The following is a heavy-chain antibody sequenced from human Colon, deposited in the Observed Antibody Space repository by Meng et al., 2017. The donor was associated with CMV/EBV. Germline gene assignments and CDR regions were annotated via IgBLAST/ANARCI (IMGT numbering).Heavy chain of an antibody. CDR3: AGLRYDTSGYSVYFDY. CDR1: GSISSGGYS. J-gene: IGHJ4*02. V-gene: IGHV4-30-2*04. CDR2: IYYSGST. D-gene: IGHD3-22*01. Sequence: GSISSGGYSWSWIRQPPGKGLEWIGYIYYSGSTYYNPSLESRVTMSVDTSKNRFSLELTSVTAADAAVYYCAGLRYDTSGYSVYFDYWGQGSLVTVSS.